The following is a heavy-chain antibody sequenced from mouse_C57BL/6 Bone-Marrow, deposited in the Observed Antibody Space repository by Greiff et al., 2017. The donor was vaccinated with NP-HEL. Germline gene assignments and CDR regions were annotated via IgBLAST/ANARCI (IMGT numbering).Heavy chain of an antibody. CDR2: IWSGGST. J-gene: IGHJ3*01. CDR3: ARAPYDYDAWFAY. Sequence: VQLQQSGPGLVQPSQSLSITCTVSGFSLTSYGVHWVRQSPGKGLEWLGVIWSGGSTDYNAAFISRLSLSKDNSKSQVFFKMNSLQADDTAIYYCARAPYDYDAWFAYWGQGTLVTVSA. V-gene: IGHV2-2*01. D-gene: IGHD2-4*01. CDR1: GFSLTSYG.